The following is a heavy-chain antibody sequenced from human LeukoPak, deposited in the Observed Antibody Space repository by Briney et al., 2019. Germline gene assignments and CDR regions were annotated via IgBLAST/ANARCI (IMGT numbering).Heavy chain of an antibody. D-gene: IGHD4-11*01. CDR1: GFTFSSYG. CDR3: ARDAYSTRYYYYGMDV. Sequence: GRSLRLSCAVSGFTFSSYGMHWVRQAPGKGLEWVAVISYDGSNKYYADSVKGRFTISRDNSKNTLYLQMNSLRAEDTAVYYCARDAYSTRYYYYGMDVWSQGTTVTVSS. CDR2: ISYDGSNK. V-gene: IGHV3-30*03. J-gene: IGHJ6*02.